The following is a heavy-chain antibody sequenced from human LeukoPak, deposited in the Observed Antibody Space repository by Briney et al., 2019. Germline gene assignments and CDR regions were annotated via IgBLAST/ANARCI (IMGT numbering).Heavy chain of an antibody. J-gene: IGHJ4*02. CDR1: GFTFSGSA. D-gene: IGHD2-2*02. Sequence: GGSLRLSCAASGFTFSGSAMHWVRQASGKRLEWVGRIRSKANSYATAYAASVKGRFTISRDDSKNTAYLQMNSLKTEDTAVYYCTREYCSSTSCYNYWGQGTLVTVSS. CDR3: TREYCSSTSCYNY. V-gene: IGHV3-73*01. CDR2: IRSKANSYAT.